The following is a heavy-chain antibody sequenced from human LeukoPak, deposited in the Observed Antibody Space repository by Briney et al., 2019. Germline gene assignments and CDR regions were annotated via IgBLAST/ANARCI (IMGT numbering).Heavy chain of an antibody. V-gene: IGHV3-23*01. CDR2: ISGSGGST. Sequence: GGSLRLSCAAAGFSFSNDAMSWVRQAPGKGLEWVSGISGSGGSTYYADSVKGRFTISRDNSKNTLYLQMNSLRAEDTAVYYRAKCTTRTVHYLIDSWGQGTLVTVSS. D-gene: IGHD3/OR15-3a*01. J-gene: IGHJ5*01. CDR3: AKCTTRTVHYLIDS. CDR1: GFSFSNDA.